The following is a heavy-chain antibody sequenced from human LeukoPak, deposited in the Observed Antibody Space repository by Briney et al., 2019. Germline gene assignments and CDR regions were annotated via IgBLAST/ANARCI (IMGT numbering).Heavy chain of an antibody. CDR1: GYTFTGYY. J-gene: IGHJ4*02. CDR2: INPNSGGT. Sequence: ASVKVSCKASGYTFTGYYMHWVRQAPGQGLEWMGWINPNSGGTNYAQKFQGRVTITRDTSIRTAYMELSRLRSDDTAVYYCAGGYGSGSYYPPHLYDYWGQGTLVTVSS. V-gene: IGHV1-2*02. CDR3: AGGYGSGSYYPPHLYDY. D-gene: IGHD3-10*01.